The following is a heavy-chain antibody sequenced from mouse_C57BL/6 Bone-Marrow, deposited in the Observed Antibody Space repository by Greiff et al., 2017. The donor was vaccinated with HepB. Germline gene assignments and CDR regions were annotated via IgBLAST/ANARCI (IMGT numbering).Heavy chain of an antibody. CDR2: ISSGGSYT. CDR3: ASLYYSNYLYY. Sequence: EVMLVESGGDLVKPGGSLKLSCAASGFTFSSYGMSWVRQTPDKRLEWVATISSGGSYTYYPDSVKGRFTISRDIAKNTLYLQMSSLKSEDTAMYYCASLYYSNYLYYWGQGTTLTVSS. D-gene: IGHD2-5*01. J-gene: IGHJ2*01. V-gene: IGHV5-6*01. CDR1: GFTFSSYG.